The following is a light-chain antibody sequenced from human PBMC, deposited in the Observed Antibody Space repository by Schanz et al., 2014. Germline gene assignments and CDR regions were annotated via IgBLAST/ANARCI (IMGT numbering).Light chain of an antibody. CDR1: QSVSRY. J-gene: IGKJ4*01. CDR2: GAS. Sequence: EIVLTQSPATLSLSPGERATLSCRASQSVSRYLAWYQQKPGQAPRLLIYGASTRATGIPDRFSGSGSGTDFTLTISRLEPEDFAVYYCQQYGSSPVTFGGGTRVEIK. CDR3: QQYGSSPVT. V-gene: IGKV3-20*01.